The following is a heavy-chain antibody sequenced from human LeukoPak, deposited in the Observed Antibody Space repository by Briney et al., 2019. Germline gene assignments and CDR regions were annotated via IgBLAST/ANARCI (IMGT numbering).Heavy chain of an antibody. CDR2: ISYDGSNK. CDR3: ARQGRTTEAFDI. J-gene: IGHJ3*02. CDR1: GFTFSSYA. D-gene: IGHD1-1*01. V-gene: IGHV3-30-3*01. Sequence: GGSLRLSCAASGFTFSSYAMHWVRQAPGKGLEWVAVISYDGSNKYYADSVKGRFTISRDNSKNTLYLQMNSLRAGDTAVYYCARQGRTTEAFDIWGQGTMVTVSS.